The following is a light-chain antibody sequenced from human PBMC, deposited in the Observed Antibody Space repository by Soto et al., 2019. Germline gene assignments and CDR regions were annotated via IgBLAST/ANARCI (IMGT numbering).Light chain of an antibody. CDR1: QSISNY. CDR2: TVS. Sequence: IRPTQATFAPSGSFGDRVTITCRASQSISNYLNWYQQKPGKAPNLLLHTVSRLQSGVPSRFSGSGSGTNFSLTISRLQPEDFATYYCQQSYDTPRTFGQGSMVDVK. CDR3: QQSYDTPRT. V-gene: IGKV1-39*01. J-gene: IGKJ1*01.